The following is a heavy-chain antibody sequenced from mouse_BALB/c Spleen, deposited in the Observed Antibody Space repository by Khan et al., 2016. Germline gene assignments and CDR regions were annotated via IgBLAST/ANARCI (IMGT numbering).Heavy chain of an antibody. J-gene: IGHJ3*01. CDR3: TFYGNIFAWVAY. D-gene: IGHD2-10*01. V-gene: IGHV14-4*02. CDR2: IDPENGDT. Sequence: VQLQQSGAELVRSGASVKLSCTASGFNIKDYYIQWVKQRPEQGLEWIGWIDPENGDTGYVPKFQGKATMTADSSSNTAYLQLSSLTSEDTAVYYCTFYGNIFAWVAYWGQGTLVTVSA. CDR1: GFNIKDYY.